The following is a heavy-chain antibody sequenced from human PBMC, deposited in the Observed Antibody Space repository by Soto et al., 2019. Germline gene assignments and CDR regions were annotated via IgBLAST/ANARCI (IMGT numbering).Heavy chain of an antibody. CDR3: ATITVEGGSYDH. Sequence: QVQLVESGGGVVQPGRSLRLSCAASGFTFSSYGMHWVRQAPGKGLEWVAVISYDGSNKYYADSVKGRFTISRDNSKNTLYLQMNSLRAEDTAVYYCATITVEGGSYDHWGQGTLVTVSS. CDR1: GFTFSSYG. V-gene: IGHV3-30*03. J-gene: IGHJ5*02. D-gene: IGHD1-26*01. CDR2: ISYDGSNK.